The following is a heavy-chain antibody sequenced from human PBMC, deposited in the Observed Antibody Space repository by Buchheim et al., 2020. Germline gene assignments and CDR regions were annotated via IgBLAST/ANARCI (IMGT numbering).Heavy chain of an antibody. Sequence: QVQLVESGGGVVQPGRSLRLSCAASGFTFSSYGMHWVRQAPGKGLEWVAFIRYNGSNTYYADSVKGRFTISRDDSKNTLYLQMNSLRAEDTAVYYCAKDYSNYFFDLWGQGTL. CDR2: IRYNGSNT. V-gene: IGHV3-30*02. J-gene: IGHJ5*02. CDR1: GFTFSSYG. CDR3: AKDYSNYFFDL. D-gene: IGHD4-11*01.